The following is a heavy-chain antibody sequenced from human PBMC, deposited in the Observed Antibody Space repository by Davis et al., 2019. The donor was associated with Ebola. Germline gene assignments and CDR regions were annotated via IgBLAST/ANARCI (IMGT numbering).Heavy chain of an antibody. Sequence: MPSETLSLTCTVPGGSISSYYWSWIRQPPGKGLEWIGYIYYSGSTNDNPSLKSRVTISVDTSKNQFSLKLSSVTAADTAVYYCASGYSYGPYYFDYWGQGTLVTVSS. CDR1: GGSISSYY. V-gene: IGHV4-59*01. D-gene: IGHD5-18*01. CDR3: ASGYSYGPYYFDY. J-gene: IGHJ4*02. CDR2: IYYSGST.